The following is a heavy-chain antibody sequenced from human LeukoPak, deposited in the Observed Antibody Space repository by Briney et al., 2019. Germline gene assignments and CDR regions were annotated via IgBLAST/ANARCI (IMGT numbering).Heavy chain of an antibody. CDR3: AAGYSYGPAVFDY. J-gene: IGHJ4*02. CDR2: ISYDGSNK. V-gene: IGHV3-30*03. Sequence: GGSLRLSCAASGFTFSNAWMSWVRQAPGKGLEWVAVISYDGSNKYYADSVKGRFTISRDNSKNTLYLQMNSLRAEDTAVYYCAAGYSYGPAVFDYWGQGTLVTVSS. D-gene: IGHD5-18*01. CDR1: GFTFSNAW.